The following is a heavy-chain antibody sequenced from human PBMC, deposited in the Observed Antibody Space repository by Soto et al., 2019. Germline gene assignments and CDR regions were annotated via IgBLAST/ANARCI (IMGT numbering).Heavy chain of an antibody. D-gene: IGHD5-12*01. V-gene: IGHV3-30*18. CDR2: ISYDGSNK. CDR1: GFTFSSYG. J-gene: IGHJ4*02. Sequence: PGGSLRLSCAASGFTFSSYGVHWVRQAPGKGLEWVAVISYDGSNKYYADSVKGRFTISRDNSKNTLYLQMNSLRAEDTAVYYCAKDDIATLPNYFDYWGQGTLVTVSS. CDR3: AKDDIATLPNYFDY.